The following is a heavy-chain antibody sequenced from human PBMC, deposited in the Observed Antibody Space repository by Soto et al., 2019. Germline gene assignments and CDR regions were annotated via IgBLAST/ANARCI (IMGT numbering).Heavy chain of an antibody. CDR1: GGTFSSYA. Sequence: QVQLVQSGAEVKKPGSSVKVSCKASGGTFSSYAINWVRQAPGQGLEWMGRIILIIDIANYAQKFQGRVRITADKSTSTVYRELSSLRSEDTAVYYCASPRDGSGANMDVWGQGTTVTVSS. V-gene: IGHV1-69*02. D-gene: IGHD2-15*01. CDR3: ASPRDGSGANMDV. J-gene: IGHJ6*02. CDR2: IILIIDIA.